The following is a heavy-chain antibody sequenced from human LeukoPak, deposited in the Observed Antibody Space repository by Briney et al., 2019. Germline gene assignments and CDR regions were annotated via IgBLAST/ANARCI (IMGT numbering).Heavy chain of an antibody. CDR1: GLTFSTYS. CDR2: ISSRSSYI. D-gene: IGHD4-11*01. J-gene: IGHJ6*03. Sequence: PGGSLRLSCAASGLTFSTYSMTWVRQAPGKGLEWVSSISSRSSYIYYADSVKGRFTISRDNAKNSLFLQMNSLRAEDTAVYYCARGFYSPADYYYYYYMDVWGKGTTVTVSS. V-gene: IGHV3-21*01. CDR3: ARGFYSPADYYYYYYMDV.